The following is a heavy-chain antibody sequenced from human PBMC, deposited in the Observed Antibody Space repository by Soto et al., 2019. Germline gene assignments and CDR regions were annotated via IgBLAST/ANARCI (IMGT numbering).Heavy chain of an antibody. Sequence: ISCKVSGYSFTKYWIIWVRQVPGKGLEWMGRIDTSYSYSRYSPSFQGHVTISVDKSISTGYLQWSSLKASDTAMYYCARYCSSSSCSQLYGMDVWGQGTTVTVS. J-gene: IGHJ6*02. V-gene: IGHV5-10-1*01. CDR2: IDTSYSYS. CDR1: GYSFTKYW. CDR3: ARYCSSSSCSQLYGMDV. D-gene: IGHD2-15*01.